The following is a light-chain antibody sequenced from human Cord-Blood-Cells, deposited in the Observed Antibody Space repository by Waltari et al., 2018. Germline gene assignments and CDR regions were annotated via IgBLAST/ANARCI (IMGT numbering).Light chain of an antibody. CDR1: SSDVGSYNL. Sequence: QSALTQPASVSGSPGQSITISCTGTSSDVGSYNLVPWYQQHPGKAPKLMIYEGSKRPSGVSNPFSGSKCGNTASLTISGLQAEDEADYYCCSYAGVWVFGGGTKLTVL. CDR2: EGS. J-gene: IGLJ3*02. V-gene: IGLV2-23*01. CDR3: CSYAGVWV.